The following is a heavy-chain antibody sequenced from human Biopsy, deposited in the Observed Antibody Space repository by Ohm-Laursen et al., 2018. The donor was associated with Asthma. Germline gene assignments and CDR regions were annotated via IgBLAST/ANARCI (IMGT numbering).Heavy chain of an antibody. Sequence: ASVKVSCKASGYTFTSYAMHWVRQAPGQRLEWMGWINAGNGNTKYSQKFQGRVTITRDTSASTAYMEPSSLRSEDTAVYYCAKERYYDFWSGYPIWGQGTMVTVSS. V-gene: IGHV1-3*01. CDR2: INAGNGNT. CDR3: AKERYYDFWSGYPI. D-gene: IGHD3-3*01. J-gene: IGHJ3*02. CDR1: GYTFTSYA.